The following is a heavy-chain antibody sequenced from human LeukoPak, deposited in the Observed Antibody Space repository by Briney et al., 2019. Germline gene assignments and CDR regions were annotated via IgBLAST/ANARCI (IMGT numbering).Heavy chain of an antibody. Sequence: SETLSLTCTVSGGSISSSSYYWGWIRQPPGKGLEWIGSIYYSGSTYYNPSLKSRVTISVDTSKNQFSLKLSSVTAADTAVYYCARDTYYYDSSGYSNIDYWGQGTLVTVSS. CDR2: IYYSGST. CDR3: ARDTYYYDSSGYSNIDY. V-gene: IGHV4-39*02. J-gene: IGHJ4*02. CDR1: GGSISSSSYY. D-gene: IGHD3-22*01.